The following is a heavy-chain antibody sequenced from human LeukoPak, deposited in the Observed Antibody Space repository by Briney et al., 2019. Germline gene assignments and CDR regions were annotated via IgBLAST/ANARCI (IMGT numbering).Heavy chain of an antibody. CDR1: GFTFSSYG. CDR3: AKRDGYNTHFDY. J-gene: IGHJ4*02. Sequence: GGSLRLSCAASGFTFSSYGMHWVRQAPGKGLEWVAVIWYDGSNKYYADSVKGRFTISRDNSKNTLYLQMNSLRAEDTAVYYCAKRDGYNTHFDYWGQGTLVTVSS. CDR2: IWYDGSNK. D-gene: IGHD5-24*01. V-gene: IGHV3-33*06.